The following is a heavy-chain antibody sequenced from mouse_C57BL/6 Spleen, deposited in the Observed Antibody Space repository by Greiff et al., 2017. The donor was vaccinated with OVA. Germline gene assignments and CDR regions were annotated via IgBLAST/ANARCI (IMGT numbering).Heavy chain of an antibody. Sequence: EVQGVESGGGLVKPGGSLKLSCAASGFTFSSYAMSWVRQTPEKRLEWVATISDGGSYTYYPDNVKGRFTISRDNAKNNLYLQMSHLKSEDTAMYYCAREENYDYAFYYAMDYWGQGTSVTVSS. D-gene: IGHD2-4*01. CDR3: AREENYDYAFYYAMDY. CDR2: ISDGGSYT. CDR1: GFTFSSYA. J-gene: IGHJ4*01. V-gene: IGHV5-4*01.